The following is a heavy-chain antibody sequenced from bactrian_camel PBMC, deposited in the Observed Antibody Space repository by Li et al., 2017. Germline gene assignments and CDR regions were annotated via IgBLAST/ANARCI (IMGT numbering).Heavy chain of an antibody. J-gene: IGHJ6*01. CDR2: IDTGDGST. CDR1: GYTFNTYS. Sequence: HVQLVESGGGSALAGGSVRLSCAASGYTFNTYSWFRQAPGQEREGVAAIDTGDGSTYYLNSVEGRFTISHDNAKDTLYLQMRSLKPEDTGVYSCAAGWGHCDLQADFRAWGQGTQVTVS. D-gene: IGHD1*01. V-gene: IGHV3S1*01. CDR3: AAGWGHCDLQADFRA.